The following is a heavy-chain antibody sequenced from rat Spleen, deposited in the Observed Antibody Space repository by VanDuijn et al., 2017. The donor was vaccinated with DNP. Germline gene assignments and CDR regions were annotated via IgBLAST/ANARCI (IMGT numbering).Heavy chain of an antibody. Sequence: QVQLQQSETELAKPGSSVKISCKASGYIFTNYYISWIKQTAGQGLEYIGYITTGSGSSSYDEKFKGRATLTVDKSSSTAFMQLSSLTPDDSAVYYCARWSDGLDYWGQGVMVTVSS. J-gene: IGHJ2*01. CDR2: ITTGSGSS. CDR1: GYIFTNYY. V-gene: IGHV1-43*01. CDR3: ARWSDGLDY. D-gene: IGHD1-12*02.